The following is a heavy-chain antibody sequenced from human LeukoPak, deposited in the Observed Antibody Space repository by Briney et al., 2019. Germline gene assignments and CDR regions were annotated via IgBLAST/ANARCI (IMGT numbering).Heavy chain of an antibody. CDR2: IIPILGIA. Sequence: ASVKVSCMASGGTFSSYTISWVRQAPGQGLEWMGRIIPILGIANYAQKFQGRVTITADKSTSTAYMGLSSLRSEDTAVYYCAREGQMATITGAFDIWGQGTMVTVPS. CDR3: AREGQMATITGAFDI. J-gene: IGHJ3*02. V-gene: IGHV1-69*04. CDR1: GGTFSSYT. D-gene: IGHD5-12*01.